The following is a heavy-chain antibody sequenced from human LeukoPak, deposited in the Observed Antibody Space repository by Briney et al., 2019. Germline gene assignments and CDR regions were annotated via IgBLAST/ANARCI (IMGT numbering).Heavy chain of an antibody. CDR1: GYSFANYW. CDR3: AGLGTNFPFGY. CDR2: IYPGDSDT. Sequence: GESLKISCKGSGYSFANYWIGWVRQMLGKGLEWMGIIYPGDSDTKYSPSFQGQVTISSDKSISTAYLQWSSLKASDTAMYFCAGLGTNFPFGYWGQGALVTVSS. J-gene: IGHJ4*02. V-gene: IGHV5-51*01. D-gene: IGHD4/OR15-4a*01.